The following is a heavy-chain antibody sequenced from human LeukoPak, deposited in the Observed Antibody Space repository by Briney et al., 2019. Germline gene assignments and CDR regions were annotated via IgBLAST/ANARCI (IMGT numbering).Heavy chain of an antibody. D-gene: IGHD5-18*01. CDR2: ISYDGSNK. Sequence: PGRSLRLSCAASGFTFSSYGMHWVRQAPGKGLEWVAVISYDGSNKYYADSVKGRFTISRDNSKNTLYLQMNSLRAEDTAVYYCAKPYSYGSGYFDYWGQGTLVTVSS. CDR3: AKPYSYGSGYFDY. V-gene: IGHV3-30*18. CDR1: GFTFSSYG. J-gene: IGHJ4*02.